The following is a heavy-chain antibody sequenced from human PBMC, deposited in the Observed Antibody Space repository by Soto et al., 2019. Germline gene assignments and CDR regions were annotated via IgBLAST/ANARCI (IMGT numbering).Heavy chain of an antibody. J-gene: IGHJ6*02. Sequence: QVQLVQSGAEVKKPGASVKVSCKASGYTFTGYYMHWVRQAPGQGLEWMGWINPNSGGTNYAQKFQGWVTMTRDTSISTAYMELSRLRSDDTAVYYCARDIAAAGTNYYGMDVWGQGTTVTVSS. V-gene: IGHV1-2*04. CDR1: GYTFTGYY. CDR3: ARDIAAAGTNYYGMDV. CDR2: INPNSGGT. D-gene: IGHD6-13*01.